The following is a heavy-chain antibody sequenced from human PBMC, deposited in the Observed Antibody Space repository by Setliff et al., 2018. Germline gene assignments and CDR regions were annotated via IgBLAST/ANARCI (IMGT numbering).Heavy chain of an antibody. V-gene: IGHV3-11*01. CDR2: ISNDAYTI. J-gene: IGHJ4*02. D-gene: IGHD3-10*01. Sequence: GGSLRLSCAASGFSFSDYYMMWIRQAPGKGLEWVSYISNDAYTIHYADSMKGRLTISRDNSKNSVFLQMNSLRVEDTAVYYCARVASAPYGSGSDYIRALDYWGQGTLVTVSS. CDR3: ARVASAPYGSGSDYIRALDY. CDR1: GFSFSDYY.